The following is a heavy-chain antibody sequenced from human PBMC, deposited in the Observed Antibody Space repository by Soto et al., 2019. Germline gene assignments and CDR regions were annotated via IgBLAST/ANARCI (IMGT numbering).Heavy chain of an antibody. V-gene: IGHV1-18*04. CDR3: ARVEYSSSSAPVGFDY. J-gene: IGHJ4*02. CDR2: ISAYNGNT. Sequence: ASVKVSCKASGYTFTSYGISWVRQAPGQGLEWMGWISAYNGNTNYAQKLQGRVTMTTDTSTSTAYMELRSLRSDDTAVYYCARVEYSSSSAPVGFDYWGQGTLVTVSS. CDR1: GYTFTSYG. D-gene: IGHD6-6*01.